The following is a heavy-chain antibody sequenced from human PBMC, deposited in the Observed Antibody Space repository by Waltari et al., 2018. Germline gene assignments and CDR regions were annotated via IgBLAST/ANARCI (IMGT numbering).Heavy chain of an antibody. CDR3: AKDEGSYGDYVNAFDI. V-gene: IGHV3-30*02. J-gene: IGHJ3*02. Sequence: PGKGLEWVAFIRYDGSNKYYADSVKGRFTISRDNSKNTLYLQMNSLRAEDTAVYYCAKDEGSYGDYVNAFDIWGQGTMVTVSS. CDR2: IRYDGSNK. D-gene: IGHD4-17*01.